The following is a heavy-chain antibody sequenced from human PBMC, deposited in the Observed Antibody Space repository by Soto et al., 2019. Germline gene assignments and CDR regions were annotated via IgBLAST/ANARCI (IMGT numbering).Heavy chain of an antibody. CDR2: IDPSDSYT. J-gene: IGHJ5*02. D-gene: IGHD3-10*01. Sequence: GESLKISCKGSGYSFTSYWISWVRQVPGKGLEWMGRIDPSDSYTNYSPSFQGHVTISADKSISTAYLQWSSLKASDTAMYYCARIPSSGGQGNWFDPWGQGTLVTVSS. CDR1: GYSFTSYW. CDR3: ARIPSSGGQGNWFDP. V-gene: IGHV5-10-1*01.